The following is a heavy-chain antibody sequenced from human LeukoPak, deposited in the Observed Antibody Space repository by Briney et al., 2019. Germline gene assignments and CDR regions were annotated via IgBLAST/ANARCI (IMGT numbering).Heavy chain of an antibody. CDR2: MNPNSGNT. V-gene: IGHV1-8*01. Sequence: ASVKVSCKASGYTFTSYNINWVRQAIGQGLEWMGWMNPNSGNTGYAQKFQGRVSMTRDTSISTDYMELSSLRSEDTAVYYCARGPVEAVFGVSTEDWGQGTTVTVSS. D-gene: IGHD3-10*02. CDR1: GYTFTSYN. CDR3: ARGPVEAVFGVSTED. J-gene: IGHJ6*02.